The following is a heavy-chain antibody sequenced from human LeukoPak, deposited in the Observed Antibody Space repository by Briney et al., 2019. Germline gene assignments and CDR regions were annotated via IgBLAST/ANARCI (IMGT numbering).Heavy chain of an antibody. J-gene: IGHJ4*02. CDR3: ARSSSWRESRGGRDY. D-gene: IGHD6-13*01. V-gene: IGHV3-48*03. Sequence: GGSLRLSCAASGFTFSSYEMKWLRQAPGKGLEWVSYISTSGSTIYYTDSVKGRFTISRDNAKNSLYLQMNSLRAEDTAVYYCARSSSWRESRGGRDYWGQGTLVTVSS. CDR1: GFTFSSYE. CDR2: ISTSGSTI.